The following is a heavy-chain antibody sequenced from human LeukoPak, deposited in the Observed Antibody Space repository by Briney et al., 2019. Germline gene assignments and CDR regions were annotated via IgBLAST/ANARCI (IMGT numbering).Heavy chain of an antibody. CDR1: GFTFSSYA. CDR2: ISYDGSNK. V-gene: IGHV3-30*04. Sequence: GGSLRLSCAASGFTFSSYAMHWVRQAPGKGLEWVAVISYDGSNKYYADSVKGRFTISRDNSKNTPYLQMNSLRAEDTAVYYCAKEKSNYWYFDLWGRGTLVTVSS. CDR3: AKEKSNYWYFDL. D-gene: IGHD4-11*01. J-gene: IGHJ2*01.